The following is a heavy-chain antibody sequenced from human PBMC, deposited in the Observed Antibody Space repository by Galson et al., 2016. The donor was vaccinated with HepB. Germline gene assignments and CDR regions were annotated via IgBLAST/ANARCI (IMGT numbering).Heavy chain of an antibody. V-gene: IGHV4-39*07. J-gene: IGHJ4*02. CDR3: ASSPGGYGQVDC. Sequence: ETLSLTCTVSGGSIASSRYYWGWIRQPPGKGLEWVGSISNSGNTYYNVSLKSRVTVSVDTSKSQFSLRLSSVTAADTAVYYCASSPGGYGQVDCWGQGTLVTVSS. CDR1: GGSIASSRYY. CDR2: ISNSGNT. D-gene: IGHD5-12*01.